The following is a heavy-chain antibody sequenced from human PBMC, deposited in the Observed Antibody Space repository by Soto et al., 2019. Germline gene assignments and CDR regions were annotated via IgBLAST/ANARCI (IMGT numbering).Heavy chain of an antibody. CDR3: TRGIKGGLDP. Sequence: QLVESGGGVVQPGRSLRLSCAASGFIFSNYDMHWVRQAPGKGLEWVAVVSKDVNSKYYVGSVQGRFTISRDNSKNTLYLQMNSLRAEDTAMYSCTRGIKGGLDPWGQGTLVTVSS. CDR1: GFIFSNYD. CDR2: VSKDVNSK. V-gene: IGHV3-30-3*01. J-gene: IGHJ5*02.